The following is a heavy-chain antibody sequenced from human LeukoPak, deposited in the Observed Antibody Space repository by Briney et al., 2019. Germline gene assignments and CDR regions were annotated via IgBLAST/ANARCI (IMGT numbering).Heavy chain of an antibody. Sequence: GSLRLSCAASGFTFSDYYMSWIRQPPGKGLEWIGSIYYSGSTYYNPSLKSRVTISVDTSKNQFSLKLSSVTAADTAVYYCARQGAVVVPFDPWGQGTLVTVSS. CDR2: IYYSGST. D-gene: IGHD2-15*01. CDR3: ARQGAVVVPFDP. J-gene: IGHJ5*02. CDR1: GFTFSDYY. V-gene: IGHV4-39*01.